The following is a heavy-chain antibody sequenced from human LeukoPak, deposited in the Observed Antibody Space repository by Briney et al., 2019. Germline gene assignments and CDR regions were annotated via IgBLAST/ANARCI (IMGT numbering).Heavy chain of an antibody. D-gene: IGHD3-10*01. CDR2: ISGSGGST. CDR3: AKVYGSGSYYDY. CDR1: GFTFSSYA. V-gene: IGHV3-23*01. Sequence: PGGSLRLFCAASGFTFSSYAMSWVRQAPGKGLEWVSAISGSGGSTYYADSVKGRFTISRDNSKNTLYLQMNSLRAEDTAVYYYAKVYGSGSYYDYWGQGTLVTVSS. J-gene: IGHJ4*02.